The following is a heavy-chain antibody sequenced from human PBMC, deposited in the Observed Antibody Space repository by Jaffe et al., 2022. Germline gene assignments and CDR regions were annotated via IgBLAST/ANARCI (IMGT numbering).Heavy chain of an antibody. V-gene: IGHV3-9*01. J-gene: IGHJ4*02. D-gene: IGHD6-19*01. CDR2: ISWNSGSI. CDR1: GFTFDDYA. Sequence: EVQLVESGGGLVQPGRSLRLSCAASGFTFDDYAMHWVRQAPGKGLEWVSGISWNSGSIGYADSVKGRFTISRDNAKNSLYLQMNSLRAEDTALYYCAKAIPGYSSGWYFDYWGQGTLVTVSS. CDR3: AKAIPGYSSGWYFDY.